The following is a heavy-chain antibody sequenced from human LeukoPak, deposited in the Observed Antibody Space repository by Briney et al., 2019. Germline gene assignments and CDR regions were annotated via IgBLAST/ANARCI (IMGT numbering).Heavy chain of an antibody. Sequence: ASVKVSCKASGYTFTSYYMHWVRQAPGQGLEWMGIINPSGGSTNYAQKFQGRVTMTRDMSTSTVYMELSSLRSEDTAMYYCARALPHRRLMDTTMEQHWFDPWGQGTLVIASS. J-gene: IGHJ5*02. D-gene: IGHD5-18*01. CDR1: GYTFTSYY. V-gene: IGHV1-46*01. CDR3: ARALPHRRLMDTTMEQHWFDP. CDR2: INPSGGST.